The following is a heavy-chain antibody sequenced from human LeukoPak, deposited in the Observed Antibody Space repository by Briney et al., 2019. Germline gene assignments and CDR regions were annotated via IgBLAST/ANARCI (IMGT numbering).Heavy chain of an antibody. CDR1: GFTFRNYV. CDR3: AREGSGHGAFDI. J-gene: IGHJ3*02. CDR2: ISYDGSNK. Sequence: GGSLRLSCAASGFTFRNYVIHWVRQAPGKGLEWVAVISYDGSNKYYADSVKGRFTISRDNSKNTLYLQMNSLRAEDTAVYYCAREGSGHGAFDIWGQGTMVTVSS. V-gene: IGHV3-30*04. D-gene: IGHD3-3*01.